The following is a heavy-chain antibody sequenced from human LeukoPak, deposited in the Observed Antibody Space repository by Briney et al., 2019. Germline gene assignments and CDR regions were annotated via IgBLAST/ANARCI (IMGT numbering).Heavy chain of an antibody. Sequence: SETLSLTCTVSGGSISSYYWSWIRQPAGKGLEWIGRIYTSGSTNYNPSLKSRVTMSVDTSKNQFSLKLSSVTAADTAAYYCARAGAYSSSWSPMDVWGQGTTVTVSS. CDR3: ARAGAYSSSWSPMDV. CDR2: IYTSGST. CDR1: GGSISSYY. J-gene: IGHJ6*02. V-gene: IGHV4-4*07. D-gene: IGHD6-13*01.